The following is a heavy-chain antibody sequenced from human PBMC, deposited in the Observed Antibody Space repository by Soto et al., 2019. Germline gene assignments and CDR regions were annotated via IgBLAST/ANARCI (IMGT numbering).Heavy chain of an antibody. CDR1: GGSVTNSSYY. V-gene: IGHV4-39*01. CDR3: VSQRTTVPTQAYFDY. D-gene: IGHD4-17*01. Sequence: SETLSLTCTVSGGSVTNSSYYWGWIRQSPGKGLEWIGSVYYRGRSYSKSSVKSRVTISVDTSKNRFSLSLNSVTASDTAVYFCVSQRTTVPTQAYFDYWGPGALVTAPQ. CDR2: VYYRGRS. J-gene: IGHJ4*02.